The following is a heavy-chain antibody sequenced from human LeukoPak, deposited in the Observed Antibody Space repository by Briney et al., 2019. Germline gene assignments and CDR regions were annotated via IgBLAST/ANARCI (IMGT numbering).Heavy chain of an antibody. J-gene: IGHJ2*01. V-gene: IGHV3-30*03. D-gene: IGHD3-16*01. CDR2: IGDTGRAK. Sequence: GRSLRLSCAASGFTFSRHGMHWVRQAPGKGLEWVAVIGDTGRAKYYADSVEGRFTASRDNSKNTLYLEMNSLRYDDTALYYCAREAAWGNWYFDLWGRGTLVTVSS. CDR1: GFTFSRHG. CDR3: AREAAWGNWYFDL.